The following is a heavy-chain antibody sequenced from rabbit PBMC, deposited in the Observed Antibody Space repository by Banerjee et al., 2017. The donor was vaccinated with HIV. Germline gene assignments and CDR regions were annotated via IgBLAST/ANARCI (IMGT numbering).Heavy chain of an antibody. J-gene: IGHJ4*01. V-gene: IGHV1S43*01. Sequence: QEQLEESGGGLVKPGGTLTLTCKASGIDFSSYGVSWVRQAPGKGLEWIGYIDPVFGSTLYADWVNGRFTISSHNAQNTLYLQLNSLTAADTATYFCVRVVAGVYFNLWGPGTLVTVS. CDR3: VRVVAGVYFNL. CDR1: GIDFSSYGV. CDR2: IDPVFGST. D-gene: IGHD4-1*01.